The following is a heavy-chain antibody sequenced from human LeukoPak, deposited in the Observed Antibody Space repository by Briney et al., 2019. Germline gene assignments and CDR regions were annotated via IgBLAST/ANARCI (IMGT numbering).Heavy chain of an antibody. CDR2: MNPSSANT. Sequence: ASVKVSCKASGYTFTGYYMHWVRQAPGQGLEWMGWMNPSSANTGYAQKFQGRVTMTRNTSISTAYMELSSLRSEDTAVYYCARSRGRLGWFDPWGQGTRVTVSS. CDR3: ARSRGRLGWFDP. D-gene: IGHD3-10*01. V-gene: IGHV1-8*02. J-gene: IGHJ5*02. CDR1: GYTFTGYY.